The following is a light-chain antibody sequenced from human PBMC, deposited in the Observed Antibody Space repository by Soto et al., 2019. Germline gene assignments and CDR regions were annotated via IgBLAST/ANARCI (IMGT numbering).Light chain of an antibody. CDR2: GAS. Sequence: EIVLTQSPGTLSLSPGERATLSCRASQSVSSSYLAWYQQKPGQAPRLLIYGASSRATGIPDRFSGSGSGTDFTLTISRLEPEDVAVYYCQQYGSSPGFGQGTKLEIK. CDR1: QSVSSSY. V-gene: IGKV3-20*01. CDR3: QQYGSSPG. J-gene: IGKJ2*03.